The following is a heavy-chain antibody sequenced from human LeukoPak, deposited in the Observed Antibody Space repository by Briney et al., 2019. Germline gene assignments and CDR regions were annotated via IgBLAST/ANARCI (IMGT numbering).Heavy chain of an antibody. D-gene: IGHD6-19*01. CDR3: ARGQWLYYFDY. CDR2: IYYSGST. J-gene: IGHJ4*02. CDR1: GGSISSYY. V-gene: IGHV4-59*01. Sequence: SETLSLTCTVSGGSISSYYWSWIRQPPGKGLEWIGYIYYSGSTNYNPSLKGRVTISVDTSKNQFSLKLSSVTAADTAVYYCARGQWLYYFDYWGQGTLVTVSS.